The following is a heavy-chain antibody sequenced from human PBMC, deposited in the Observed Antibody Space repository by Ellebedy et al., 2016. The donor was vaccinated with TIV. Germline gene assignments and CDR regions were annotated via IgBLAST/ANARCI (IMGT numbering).Heavy chain of an antibody. Sequence: PGGSLRLSCAASGFTFGSSWMSWVRQAPGKGLEWLANIKQEGGVAYYVDSVKGRFTISKDNAKNSLYLQMNSLRVEDTAVYYCAALDTATVFGASYWGQGTLVTVSS. J-gene: IGHJ4*02. CDR1: GFTFGSSW. CDR3: AALDTATVFGASY. CDR2: IKQEGGVA. D-gene: IGHD5-18*01. V-gene: IGHV3-7*01.